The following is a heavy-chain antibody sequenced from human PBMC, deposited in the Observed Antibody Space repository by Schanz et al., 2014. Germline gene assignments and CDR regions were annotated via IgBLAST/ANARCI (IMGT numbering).Heavy chain of an antibody. Sequence: QVRLQESGPGLVKPSETLSLTCTVSGGSISSYYWSWIRQPPGKGLEWIGYIYYSGSTNYNPSLKSRVTISVDTSKNQFSLKLNSVTAADTAVYFCARDPLRGIFDYWGQGTLITVSS. D-gene: IGHD3-16*01. CDR1: GGSISSYY. V-gene: IGHV4-59*12. CDR2: IYYSGST. J-gene: IGHJ4*02. CDR3: ARDPLRGIFDY.